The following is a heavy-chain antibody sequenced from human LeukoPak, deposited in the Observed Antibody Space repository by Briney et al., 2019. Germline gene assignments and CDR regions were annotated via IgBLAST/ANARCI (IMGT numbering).Heavy chain of an antibody. J-gene: IGHJ3*02. D-gene: IGHD2-2*01. CDR2: IYTSGST. Sequence: SETLSLTCTVSGGSISSYYWSWIRQPAGKGLEWIGRIYTSGSTNYNPSLKSRVTMSVDTSKNQFSLKLSSVTAADTAVYYCARDQAQLPPIVVVPAAIHYDAFDIWGQGTMVTVSS. CDR3: ARDQAQLPPIVVVPAAIHYDAFDI. V-gene: IGHV4-4*07. CDR1: GGSISSYY.